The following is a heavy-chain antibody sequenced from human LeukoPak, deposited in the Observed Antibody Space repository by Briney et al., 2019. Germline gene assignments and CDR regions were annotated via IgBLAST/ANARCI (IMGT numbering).Heavy chain of an antibody. CDR2: IKSKTDGGTT. J-gene: IGHJ4*02. D-gene: IGHD2-2*01. V-gene: IGHV3-15*07. Sequence: PRGSLRLSCAASGFTFSNAWMNWVRQAPGKGLEWVGRIKSKTDGGTTDYAAPVKGRFTISRDDSKNTLYLQMNSLKTEDTAVYYCTTDSKMYQLPKFDYWGQGTLVTVSS. CDR1: GFTFSNAW. CDR3: TTDSKMYQLPKFDY.